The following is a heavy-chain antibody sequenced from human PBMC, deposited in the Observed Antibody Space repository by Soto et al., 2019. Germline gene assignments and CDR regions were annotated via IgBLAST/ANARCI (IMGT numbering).Heavy chain of an antibody. V-gene: IGHV4-59*01. CDR3: VGSLMSRAMESFDY. Sequence: NPSETLSLTCSVSAGSISRCYWGWVRQSPGEGLEWIAHISYTVDASYNPSLKSRVTISLDTSKNQIALRLMSVTAADTAVYYCVGSLMSRAMESFDYWGQGTLVTVSS. J-gene: IGHJ4*02. D-gene: IGHD5-18*01. CDR1: AGSISRCY. CDR2: ISYTVDA.